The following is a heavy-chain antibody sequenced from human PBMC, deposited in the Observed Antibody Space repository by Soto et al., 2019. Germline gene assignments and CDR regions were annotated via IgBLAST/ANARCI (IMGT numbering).Heavy chain of an antibody. J-gene: IGHJ5*02. CDR3: ARVGRLITAAGLLDA. V-gene: IGHV4-59*01. CDR2: IYYSGST. D-gene: IGHD6-13*01. Sequence: SETLSLTCTISNGSIGSYYWTWIRQPPGKGLEWIGHIYYSGSTNYNPSLKSRLTLSLDTSKNQFSLKLTSVAAADTAVYYCARVGRLITAAGLLDAWGQGTLVTVSS. CDR1: NGSIGSYY.